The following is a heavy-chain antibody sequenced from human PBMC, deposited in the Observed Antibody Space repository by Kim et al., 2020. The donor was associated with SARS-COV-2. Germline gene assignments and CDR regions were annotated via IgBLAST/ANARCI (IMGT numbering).Heavy chain of an antibody. J-gene: IGHJ4*02. CDR2: IRSKAYGGTT. CDR3: TRGAPITGTTSQSWFPFDY. Sequence: GGSLRLSCTASGFTFGDYAMSWVRQAPGKGLEWVGFIRSKAYGGTTEYAASVKGRFTISRDDSKSIAYLQMNSLKTEDTAVYYCTRGAPITGTTSQSWFPFDYWGQGTLVTVSS. CDR1: GFTFGDYA. D-gene: IGHD1-7*01. V-gene: IGHV3-49*04.